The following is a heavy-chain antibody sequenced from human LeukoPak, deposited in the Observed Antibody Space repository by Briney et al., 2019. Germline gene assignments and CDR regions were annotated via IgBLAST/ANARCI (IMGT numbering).Heavy chain of an antibody. J-gene: IGHJ4*02. CDR3: AKERGHSKPFDY. CDR1: GFTFSSYG. Sequence: GGSLRLSCAASGFTFSSYGMHWVRQAPGKGLEWVAFIRYDGSNKYYADSVKGRFTISRGNSKSTLYLQMNNLRAEDTALYYCAKERGHSKPFDYWGQGTLVTVSS. D-gene: IGHD4-23*01. CDR2: IRYDGSNK. V-gene: IGHV3-30*02.